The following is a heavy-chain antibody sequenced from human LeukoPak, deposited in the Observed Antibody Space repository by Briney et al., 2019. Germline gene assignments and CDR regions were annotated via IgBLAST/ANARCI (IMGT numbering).Heavy chain of an antibody. V-gene: IGHV3-66*01. CDR2: IYGGGSR. D-gene: IGHD4-23*01. CDR3: ARVPVLGTRENFQR. CDR1: GFAVGSNY. J-gene: IGHJ1*01. Sequence: GGSLRLSCVASGFAVGSNYMSWVRQPPGKGLEWVSIIYGGGSRYYADSVKGRFTISRDISQNTLFLEMNSLRVEDTAVYYCARVPVLGTRENFQRWGQGPLVTVSS.